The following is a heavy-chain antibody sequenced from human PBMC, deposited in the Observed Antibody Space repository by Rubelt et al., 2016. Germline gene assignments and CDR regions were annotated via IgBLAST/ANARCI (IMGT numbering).Heavy chain of an antibody. CDR3: AKDPTLTGG. J-gene: IGHJ4*02. CDR2: IDRGGST. D-gene: IGHD4-11*01. CDR1: GGSINDNNW. V-gene: IGHV3-66*01. Sequence: LTCAVSGGSINDNNWWSWVRQAPGKGLEWVSVIDRGGSTHYADSVKGRFTISRDNSKNTVYLQMNSLRAEDTAVYYCAKDPTLTGGWGQGTLVTVSS.